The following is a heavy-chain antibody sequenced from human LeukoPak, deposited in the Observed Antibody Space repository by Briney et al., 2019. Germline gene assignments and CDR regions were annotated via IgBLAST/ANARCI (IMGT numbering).Heavy chain of an antibody. J-gene: IGHJ6*02. Sequence: ASVKVSCKASGYTFTKYYMHWVRQAPGQGLEWMGIINPSGGSTTYAQKFQGRVTMTRDTSPSTVYLELSSLRSEDTAVYYCVRDPPTTRVDMAAAGTSYYYGLDVWGQGTTVTVSS. V-gene: IGHV1-46*01. CDR1: GYTFTKYY. D-gene: IGHD6-13*01. CDR3: VRDPPTTRVDMAAAGTSYYYGLDV. CDR2: INPSGGST.